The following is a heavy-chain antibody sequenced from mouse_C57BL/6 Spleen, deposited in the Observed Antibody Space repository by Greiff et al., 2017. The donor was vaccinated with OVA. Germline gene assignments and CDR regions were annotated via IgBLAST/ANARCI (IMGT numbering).Heavy chain of an antibody. CDR3: ARRGDYTLYAMDY. CDR1: GFTFSSYA. Sequence: LVESGGGLVKPGGSLKLSCAASGFTFSSYAMSWVRQTPEKRLEWVATISDGGSYTYYPDNVKGRFTISRDNAKNNLYLQMSHLKSEDTAMYYCARRGDYTLYAMDYGGQGTSVTVSS. J-gene: IGHJ4*01. D-gene: IGHD2-4*01. CDR2: ISDGGSYT. V-gene: IGHV5-4*01.